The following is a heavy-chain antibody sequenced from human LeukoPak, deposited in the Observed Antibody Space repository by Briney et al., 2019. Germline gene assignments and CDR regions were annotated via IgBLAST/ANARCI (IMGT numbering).Heavy chain of an antibody. D-gene: IGHD5-18*01. CDR1: GGSISSHY. CDR2: IYYSGST. CDR3: APRPLVDTAMVTLGY. J-gene: IGHJ4*02. V-gene: IGHV4-59*11. Sequence: SETLSLTCTVSGGSISSHYWSWIRQPPGKGLEWIGYIYYSGSTNYNPSLKSRVTISVDTSKNQFSLKLSSVTAADTAVYYCAPRPLVDTAMVTLGYWGQGTLVTVSS.